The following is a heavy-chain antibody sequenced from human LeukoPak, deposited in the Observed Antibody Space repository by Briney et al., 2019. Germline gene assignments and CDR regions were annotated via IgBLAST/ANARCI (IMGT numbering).Heavy chain of an antibody. D-gene: IGHD3-3*01. Sequence: SVKVSCKASGYTFTSYGISWVRQAPGQGLEWMGGIIPIFGTANYAQKFQGRVTITADESTSTAYMELSSLRSEDTAVYYCARDLTIFGVVNRFDPWGQGTLVTVSS. CDR3: ARDLTIFGVVNRFDP. V-gene: IGHV1-69*13. CDR2: IIPIFGTA. CDR1: GYTFTSYG. J-gene: IGHJ5*02.